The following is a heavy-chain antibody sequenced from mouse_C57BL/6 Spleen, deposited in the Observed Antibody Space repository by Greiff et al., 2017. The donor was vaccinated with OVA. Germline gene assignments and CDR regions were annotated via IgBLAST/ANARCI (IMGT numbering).Heavy chain of an antibody. V-gene: IGHV1-72*01. D-gene: IGHD1-1*01. J-gene: IGHJ3*01. CDR3: ARPITTVVAEDWFAY. Sequence: VQLQQPGAELVKPGASVKLSCKASGYNFTSYWMHWVKQRPGRGLEWIGRIDPNSGGTKYNEKFKSKGTLTVDKPSITAYMQLSSLTSEDSAVYYCARPITTVVAEDWFAYWGQGTLVTVSA. CDR1: GYNFTSYW. CDR2: IDPNSGGT.